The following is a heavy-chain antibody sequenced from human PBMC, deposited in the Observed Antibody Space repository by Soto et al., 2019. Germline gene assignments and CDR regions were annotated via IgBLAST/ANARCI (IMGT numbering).Heavy chain of an antibody. V-gene: IGHV4-30-4*01. CDR3: ARDGTVEYPFGMDV. CDR2: LYYSGST. Sequence: SETLSLTCTVSGGSISSGDYYWSWIRQPPGKGLEWIGYLYYSGSTYYNPSLKSRVTISVDTSKNQFSLKLSSVTAADTAVYYCARDGTVEYPFGMDVWGQGATVTVSS. CDR1: GGSISSGDYY. D-gene: IGHD2-8*02. J-gene: IGHJ6*02.